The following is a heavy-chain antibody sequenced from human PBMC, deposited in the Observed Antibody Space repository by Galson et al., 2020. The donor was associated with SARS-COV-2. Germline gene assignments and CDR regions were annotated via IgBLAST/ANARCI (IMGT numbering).Heavy chain of an antibody. J-gene: IGHJ4*02. CDR1: GFSLTTSGMC. Sequence: SGPTLVKPTQTLTLTCTFSGFSLTTSGMCVSWIRQPPGKALEWLALIDWDDDTYYSTSLQTRLTISTDTSKNQVVLTMTNMDPVDTATYYCARIARYCSSTNFGEKEDYWGQGTLVTVSS. CDR2: IDWDDDT. V-gene: IGHV2-70*01. D-gene: IGHD2-2*01. CDR3: ARIARYCSSTNFGEKEDY.